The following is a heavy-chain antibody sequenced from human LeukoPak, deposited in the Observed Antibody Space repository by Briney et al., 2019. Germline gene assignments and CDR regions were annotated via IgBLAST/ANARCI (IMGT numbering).Heavy chain of an antibody. CDR1: GFTFGDYA. Sequence: PGGSLRLSCTASGFTFGDYAMSWVRQAPGKGLEWVSFIRSKAYGGTTEYAESVKGRFTISRDDSKSIAYLQMNSLKTEDTAVYYCTRVSLVAASVFFDYWGQGTLVTVSS. J-gene: IGHJ4*02. D-gene: IGHD2-15*01. V-gene: IGHV3-49*04. CDR2: IRSKAYGGTT. CDR3: TRVSLVAASVFFDY.